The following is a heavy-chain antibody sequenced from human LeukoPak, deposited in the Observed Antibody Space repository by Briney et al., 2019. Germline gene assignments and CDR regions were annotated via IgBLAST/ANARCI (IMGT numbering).Heavy chain of an antibody. Sequence: ASVKVSCKTSGYTFTSYAMHWVRQAPGQRLEWMGWINAGNGNTKYSQKFQGRVTITRDTSASTAYMELSSLRSEDTAVYSCARGVATNRYYFDYWGQGTLVTVSS. V-gene: IGHV1-3*01. D-gene: IGHD5-12*01. CDR2: INAGNGNT. CDR3: ARGVATNRYYFDY. J-gene: IGHJ4*02. CDR1: GYTFTSYA.